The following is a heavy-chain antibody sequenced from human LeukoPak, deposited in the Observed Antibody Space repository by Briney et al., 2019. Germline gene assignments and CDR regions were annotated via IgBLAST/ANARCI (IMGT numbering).Heavy chain of an antibody. J-gene: IGHJ3*01. V-gene: IGHV3-11*05. Sequence: GCLRLSYAASGFTFSDYYMSWIRQAPGKGLEWVSSISSSSSDTKYADSVKGRFTISRDNAKKSLYLQMNSLRAEDTAVYYCARDDGLDVFDVWGQGTAVTVSS. CDR2: ISSSSSDT. D-gene: IGHD2-8*01. CDR1: GFTFSDYY. CDR3: ARDDGLDVFDV.